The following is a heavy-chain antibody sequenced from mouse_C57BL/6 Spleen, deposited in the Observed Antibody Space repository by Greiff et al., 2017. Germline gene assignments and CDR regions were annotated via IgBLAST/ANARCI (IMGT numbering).Heavy chain of an antibody. CDR3: VREGLYYGYLAWFAY. CDR2: IRSKSSNYAT. J-gene: IGHJ3*01. D-gene: IGHD2-2*01. CDR1: GFTFNTYA. Sequence: EVQLQQSGGGLVQPKGSLKLSCAASGFTFNTYAMHWVRQAPGKGLEWVARIRSKSSNYATYYADSVKDRFTISRDDSQSMLYLQMNNLKTEDTAMYYCVREGLYYGYLAWFAYWGQGTLVTVSA. V-gene: IGHV10-3*01.